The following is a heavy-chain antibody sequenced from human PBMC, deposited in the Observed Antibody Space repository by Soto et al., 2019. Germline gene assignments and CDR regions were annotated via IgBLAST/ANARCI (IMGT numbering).Heavy chain of an antibody. Sequence: QVQLVESGGGVVQPGRSLRLSCAASGFTFSTYGMHWVRQAPGKGLEWVAVISYDGSNKYYADSVKGRFTISRDNSKNTLYLHMNSLRTEDTAVYYCARDHWSSGSCYSRSLDYWGQGTLVTVSS. CDR1: GFTFSTYG. V-gene: IGHV3-30*03. J-gene: IGHJ4*02. CDR2: ISYDGSNK. D-gene: IGHD2-15*01. CDR3: ARDHWSSGSCYSRSLDY.